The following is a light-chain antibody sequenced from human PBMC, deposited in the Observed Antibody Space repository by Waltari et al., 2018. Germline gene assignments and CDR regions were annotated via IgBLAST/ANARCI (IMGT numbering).Light chain of an antibody. V-gene: IGKV1-39*01. CDR3: QQSYNTPLS. CDR1: QSVSKY. Sequence: IQITQSPSSLSESVGAEVTITCRASQSVSKYLNWYQQQPGKAPKLLIYTTSNLQSGVPSRFSGSGSGTDFTLTISSLQLEDLATYYCQQSYNTPLSFGGGTKVEIK. J-gene: IGKJ4*01. CDR2: TTS.